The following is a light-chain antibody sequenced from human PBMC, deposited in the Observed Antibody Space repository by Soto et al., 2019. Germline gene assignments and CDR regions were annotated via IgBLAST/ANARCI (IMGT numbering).Light chain of an antibody. V-gene: IGLV1-47*01. J-gene: IGLJ2*01. CDR1: TSNIGSSS. CDR3: ATWDDSLSGPV. Sequence: QAVVRQPPSASGTPGQSVTISCSGSTSNIGSSSVYWYQQLPGTAPKVFIYENNRRPSGVPDRFSGSKSGTSASLVISGLRSEDEADYYCATWDDSLSGPVFGGGTKLTVL. CDR2: ENN.